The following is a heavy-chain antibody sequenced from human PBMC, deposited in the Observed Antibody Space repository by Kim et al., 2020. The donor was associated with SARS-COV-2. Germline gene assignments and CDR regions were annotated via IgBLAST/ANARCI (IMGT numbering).Heavy chain of an antibody. CDR3: VRIRGTGTTRSQSYHYYMDV. D-gene: IGHD1-7*01. CDR1: GFSLLTSGMC. Sequence: SGPTLVNPTQTLTLTCTFSGFSLLTSGMCVNWIRQPPGKALEWLARIDLDDDKYYNTSLKTRLTIPKDTSKNQVVLTMTNMDPVDTATYYCVRIRGTGTTRSQSYHYYMDVWGKGTTVTVSS. J-gene: IGHJ6*03. V-gene: IGHV2-70*11. CDR2: IDLDDDK.